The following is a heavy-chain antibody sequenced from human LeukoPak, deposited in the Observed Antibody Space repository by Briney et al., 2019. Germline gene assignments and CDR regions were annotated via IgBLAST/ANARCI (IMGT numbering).Heavy chain of an antibody. CDR3: ARVARAVGGTYYFDY. J-gene: IGHJ4*02. V-gene: IGHV4-59*01. Sequence: PSETLSLTCTVSGGSISGFYWSWIRQPPGMGLECIGYIYDNVNTDYTPSLTSRVALSIDTSKNQFSLKLRSVTAADTAVYHCARVARAVGGTYYFDYWGQGILVTVSS. CDR1: GGSISGFY. D-gene: IGHD6-19*01. CDR2: IYDNVNT.